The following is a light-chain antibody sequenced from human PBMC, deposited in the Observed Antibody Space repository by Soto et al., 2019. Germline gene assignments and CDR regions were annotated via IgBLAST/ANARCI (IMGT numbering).Light chain of an antibody. Sequence: DIQMTQSPSSLSASVGDRVTITCRASQGIRNDLDWYQQKPGKAPKRLIYTASSLQSGVPSRFRGSGSGKEFTLTISSLQPEDFATYYWLQYMRYPQTFGQGTKVEIK. V-gene: IGKV1-17*01. J-gene: IGKJ1*01. CDR2: TAS. CDR3: LQYMRYPQT. CDR1: QGIRND.